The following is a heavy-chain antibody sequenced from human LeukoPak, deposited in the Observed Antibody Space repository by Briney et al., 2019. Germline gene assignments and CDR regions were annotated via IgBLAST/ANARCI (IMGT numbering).Heavy chain of an antibody. CDR2: INSDSNYI. CDR3: AVAYYYGSGDAFDI. CDR1: GFTFSSYG. V-gene: IGHV3-21*01. Sequence: PGRSLRLSCAASGFTFSSYGMNWVRQAPGKGLEWVSSINSDSNYIYYADSVQGRFTISRDNAKNSLYLQMNSLRAEDTAVYYCAVAYYYGSGDAFDIWGQGTKVTVSS. J-gene: IGHJ3*02. D-gene: IGHD3-10*01.